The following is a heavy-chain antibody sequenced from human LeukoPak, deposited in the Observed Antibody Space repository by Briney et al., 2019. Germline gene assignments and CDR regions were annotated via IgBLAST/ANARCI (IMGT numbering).Heavy chain of an antibody. D-gene: IGHD3-22*01. CDR1: GFTFSSYA. Sequence: GGSLRLSCAASGFTFSSYAMSWVRQAPGKGLEWVSAISGSGGSTYYADSVKGRFTTSRDNSKNTLYLQMNSLRAEDTAVYYCAKDRGWGQNYYDSSGSNFDYWGQGTLVTVSS. J-gene: IGHJ4*02. CDR3: AKDRGWGQNYYDSSGSNFDY. V-gene: IGHV3-23*01. CDR2: ISGSGGST.